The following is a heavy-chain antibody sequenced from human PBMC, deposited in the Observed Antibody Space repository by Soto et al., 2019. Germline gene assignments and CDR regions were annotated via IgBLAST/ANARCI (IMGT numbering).Heavy chain of an antibody. CDR1: GFTFSSYW. D-gene: IGHD4-17*01. J-gene: IGHJ4*02. CDR2: INGDGTTT. Sequence: EVQLVESGGGLVQPGGSLRLSCAASGFTFSSYWMHWVRQAPGKGLVWVSRINGDGTTTGYADFVKGRFSISRDSAKNTLYMQMNSLRAEDTAVYYWVRDLSVTTNFDYWGQGTLVTVSS. V-gene: IGHV3-74*01. CDR3: VRDLSVTTNFDY.